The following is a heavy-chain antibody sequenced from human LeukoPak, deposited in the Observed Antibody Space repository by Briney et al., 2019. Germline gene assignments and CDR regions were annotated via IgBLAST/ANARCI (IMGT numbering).Heavy chain of an antibody. V-gene: IGHV1-46*01. CDR1: GYTFSGYY. J-gene: IGHJ4*02. CDR2: VNPGGGDT. CDR3: ASGVNYYDSSDYYRPLDY. Sequence: GASVKVSCKASGYTFSGYYIHWVRQAPGLGLEWMGMVNPGGGDTSYAQTFQGRVTMARDTSTSTVYMELSSLRSEDTAVYYCASGVNYYDSSDYYRPLDYWGQGTLVTVSS. D-gene: IGHD3-22*01.